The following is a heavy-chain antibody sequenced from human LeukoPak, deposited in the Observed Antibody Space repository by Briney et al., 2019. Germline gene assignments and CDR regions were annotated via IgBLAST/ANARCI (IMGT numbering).Heavy chain of an antibody. CDR1: GVSVSSNY. V-gene: IGHV3-66*03. D-gene: IGHD1-7*01. Sequence: GGSLRLSCAASGVSVSSNYMSWVRQAPGKGLEWVSVIYTSGNTYYTDSVKGRFTISRDNSKNTLYLQMNSLGAEDTATYFCARVPMSRGPQNSYFDSWGQGTLVTVSS. CDR3: ARVPMSRGPQNSYFDS. CDR2: IYTSGNT. J-gene: IGHJ4*02.